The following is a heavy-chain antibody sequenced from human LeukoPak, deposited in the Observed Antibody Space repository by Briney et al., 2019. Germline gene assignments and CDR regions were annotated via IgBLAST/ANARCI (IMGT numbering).Heavy chain of an antibody. D-gene: IGHD5-18*01. Sequence: GESLKISCKGSGYSFTSYWIGWVRQMPGKGLEWMGIIYPGDSDTRYSPSFQGQVTISADKSISTAYLQWSSLKASDTAMYYCARHRGGSYGPYSSSDAFDIWGQGTMVTVSS. CDR2: IYPGDSDT. CDR3: ARHRGGSYGPYSSSDAFDI. CDR1: GYSFTSYW. J-gene: IGHJ3*02. V-gene: IGHV5-51*01.